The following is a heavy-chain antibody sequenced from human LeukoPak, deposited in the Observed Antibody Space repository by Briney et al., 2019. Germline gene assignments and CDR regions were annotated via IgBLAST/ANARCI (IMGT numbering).Heavy chain of an antibody. CDR3: TVLRFLEWLLFRVRFDAFDI. J-gene: IGHJ3*02. Sequence: PGGSLRLSCTASGFTFGDYAMNWVRQAPGKGLEWVGFIRSKIYGGTPEYAAYVRGRFTISRDDSKGFAYLQMNSLKTEDTAVYYCTVLRFLEWLLFRVRFDAFDIWGQGTMVTVSS. V-gene: IGHV3-49*04. CDR1: GFTFGDYA. D-gene: IGHD3-3*01. CDR2: IRSKIYGGTP.